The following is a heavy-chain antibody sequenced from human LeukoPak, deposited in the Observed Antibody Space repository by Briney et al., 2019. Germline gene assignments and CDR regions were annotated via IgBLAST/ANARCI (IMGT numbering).Heavy chain of an antibody. J-gene: IGHJ5*02. CDR1: GGSISSYY. Sequence: SETLSLTCTVSGGSISSYYWSWIRQPPGKGLEWIGYIYYSGSTNYNPSLKSRVTISVDTSKNQFSLKLSSVTAADTAVYYCARRRILWFGELPKNWFDPWGQGTLVTVSS. D-gene: IGHD3-10*01. CDR3: ARRRILWFGELPKNWFDP. V-gene: IGHV4-59*12. CDR2: IYYSGST.